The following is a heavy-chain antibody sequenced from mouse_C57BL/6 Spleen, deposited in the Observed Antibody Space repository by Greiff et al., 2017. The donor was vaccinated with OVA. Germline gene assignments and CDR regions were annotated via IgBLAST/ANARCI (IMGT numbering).Heavy chain of an antibody. V-gene: IGHV7-1*01. D-gene: IGHD4-1*01. J-gene: IGHJ1*03. Sequence: EVKLMESGGGLVQSGRSLRLSCATSGFTFSDFYMEWVRQAPGKGLEWIAASRNKANDYTTEYSASVKGRFIVSRDTSQSILYLQMNALRAEDTAIYYCARDAGWERWYFDVWGTGTTVTVSS. CDR3: ARDAGWERWYFDV. CDR1: GFTFSDFY. CDR2: SRNKANDYTT.